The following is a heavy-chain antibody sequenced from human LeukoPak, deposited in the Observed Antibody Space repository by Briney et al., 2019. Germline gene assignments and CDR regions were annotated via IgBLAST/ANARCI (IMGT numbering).Heavy chain of an antibody. CDR2: ISYDGSNK. J-gene: IGHJ4*02. Sequence: GRSLRLSCAASGFTFSSYGMHWVRQAPGKGLEWVAVISYDGSNKYYADSVKGRFTISRDSSKNTLYLQMNSLRAEDTAVYYCAKEPGVSSGYADYWGQGTLVTVSS. D-gene: IGHD3-22*01. V-gene: IGHV3-30*18. CDR3: AKEPGVSSGYADY. CDR1: GFTFSSYG.